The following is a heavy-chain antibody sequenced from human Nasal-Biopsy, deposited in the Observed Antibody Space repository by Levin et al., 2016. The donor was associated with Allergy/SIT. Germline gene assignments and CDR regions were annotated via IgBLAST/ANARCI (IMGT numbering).Heavy chain of an antibody. CDR3: AKGAGYSSREGNDY. CDR2: ISGSGGSA. Sequence: GESLKISCAASGFTFNSYAMSWVRQAPGKGLEWVSSISGSGGSAYYADSVKGRFTISRDNSKNTLFLQMNSLRAEDTAVYYCAKGAGYSSREGNDYWGQGTLVTVSS. J-gene: IGHJ4*02. CDR1: GFTFNSYA. D-gene: IGHD6-19*01. V-gene: IGHV3-23*01.